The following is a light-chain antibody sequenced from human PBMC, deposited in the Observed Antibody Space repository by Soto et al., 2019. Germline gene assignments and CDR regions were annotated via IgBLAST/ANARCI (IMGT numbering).Light chain of an antibody. V-gene: IGKV3-11*01. J-gene: IGKJ4*01. Sequence: EIVLTQSPGTLSLSPGERATLSCRASQSVSRDLAWYQQKHGQAPRLLIYDASKGATGIPDRFTGSGSGTDFTLTISSLEPEDFAVYYCQQRSDWPPLTFGGGTKVEVK. CDR2: DAS. CDR1: QSVSRD. CDR3: QQRSDWPPLT.